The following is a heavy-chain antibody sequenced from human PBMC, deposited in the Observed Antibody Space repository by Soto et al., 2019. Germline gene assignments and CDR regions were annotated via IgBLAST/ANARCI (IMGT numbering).Heavy chain of an antibody. D-gene: IGHD5-12*01. CDR2: IYYRGST. J-gene: IGHJ3*02. CDR1: GGSMSTYY. V-gene: IGHV4-59*01. Sequence: PSETLSLTCTVSGGSMSTYYWSWIRQPPGKGLEWVGYIYYRGSTNYNPSLKSRVTISVDTSKNQFSLKLTSVTPADTAVYYCARDLGGYDYAFDIWGQGTMVTV. CDR3: ARDLGGYDYAFDI.